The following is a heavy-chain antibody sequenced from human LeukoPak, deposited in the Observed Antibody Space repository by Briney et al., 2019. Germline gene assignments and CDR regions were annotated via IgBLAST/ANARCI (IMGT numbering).Heavy chain of an antibody. CDR2: ISDSGANT. Sequence: GGSLRLSCAASGFTFSTYPMSWVRQAPGKGLEWVSTISDSGANTYYADSVRGRFTISRDNSKNTLYLQKNSLRADDTAIYYCAKSMTLQWRGFFDLWGRGTHVTVSS. D-gene: IGHD6-19*01. J-gene: IGHJ2*01. CDR3: AKSMTLQWRGFFDL. V-gene: IGHV3-23*01. CDR1: GFTFSTYP.